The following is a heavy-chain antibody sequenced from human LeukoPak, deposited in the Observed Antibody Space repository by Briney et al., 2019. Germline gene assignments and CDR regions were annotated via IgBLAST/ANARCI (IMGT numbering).Heavy chain of an antibody. V-gene: IGHV3-48*03. Sequence: PGGSLRLSCAASGFTFSSYEMNWVRQAPGKGLEWVSYISSSGSTIYYADSVKGRFTISRDNAKNSLYLQMNRLRAEDTAVYYCARDQYSLAYYYDSSGYYGGIDYWGQGTLVTVSS. CDR3: ARDQYSLAYYYDSSGYYGGIDY. D-gene: IGHD3-22*01. CDR2: ISSSGSTI. J-gene: IGHJ4*02. CDR1: GFTFSSYE.